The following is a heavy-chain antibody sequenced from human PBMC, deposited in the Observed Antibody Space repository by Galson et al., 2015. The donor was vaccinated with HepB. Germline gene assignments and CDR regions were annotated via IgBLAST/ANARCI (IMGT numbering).Heavy chain of an antibody. J-gene: IGHJ6*03. Sequence: SVKVSCKASGYTFTSYYMHWVRQAPGQGLEWMGIINPSGGSTSYAQKFQGRVTMTRDTSTSTVYMELSSLRSEDTAVYYCARERRDIVVVPAAIDRRDYYYYYMDVWGKGTTVTVSS. CDR2: INPSGGST. V-gene: IGHV1-46*01. CDR1: GYTFTSYY. CDR3: ARERRDIVVVPAAIDRRDYYYYYMDV. D-gene: IGHD2-2*01.